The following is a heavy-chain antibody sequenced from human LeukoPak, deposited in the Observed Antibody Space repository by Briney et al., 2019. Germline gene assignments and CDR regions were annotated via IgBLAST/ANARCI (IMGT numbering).Heavy chain of an antibody. CDR1: GFTVSSNY. D-gene: IGHD2-2*01. V-gene: IGHV3-53*01. CDR3: ARVMYLGGFDP. CDR2: IYSGGST. Sequence: GGPLRLSCAASGFTVSSNYMSWVRQAPGKGLEWVSVIYSGGSTYYADSVKGRFTISRDNSKNTLYLQMNSLRAEDTAVYYCARVMYLGGFDPWGQGTLVAVSS. J-gene: IGHJ5*02.